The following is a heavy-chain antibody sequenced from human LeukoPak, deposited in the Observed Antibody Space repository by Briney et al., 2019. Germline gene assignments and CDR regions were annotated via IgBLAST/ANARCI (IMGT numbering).Heavy chain of an antibody. J-gene: IGHJ5*02. V-gene: IGHV4-31*03. Sequence: PSETLSLTCTVSGGSISGGGYYWSWIRQHPGKGLEWIGYIYYSGSTYYNPSLKSRVTISVDTSKNQFSLKLSSVTAADTAVYYCARGDPYGDYEFDPWGQGTLVTVSS. CDR1: GGSISGGGYY. D-gene: IGHD4-17*01. CDR3: ARGDPYGDYEFDP. CDR2: IYYSGST.